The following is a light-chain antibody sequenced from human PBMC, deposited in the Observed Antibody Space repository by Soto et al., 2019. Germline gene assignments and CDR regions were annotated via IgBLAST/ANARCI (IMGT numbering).Light chain of an antibody. CDR2: SNN. CDR1: ISNIGSNT. V-gene: IGLV1-44*01. CDR3: AAWDDSLNVNVV. Sequence: QSVLTQPPSASGTPGQRVTISCSGSISNIGSNTVNWYQQLPGTAPKLLIYSNNQRPSGVPDRFSGSKSGTSASLAISGLQSEDGADYYCAAWDDSLNVNVVFGGGTKVTVL. J-gene: IGLJ2*01.